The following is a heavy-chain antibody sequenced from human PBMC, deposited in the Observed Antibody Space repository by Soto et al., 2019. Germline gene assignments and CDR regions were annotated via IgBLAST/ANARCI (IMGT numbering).Heavy chain of an antibody. CDR1: EGSSTRIYS. CDR2: MHHSGNT. Sequence: SLTLSQTRTVGEGSSTRIYSWSWIQQPPGKGLEWIGYMHHSGNTNYNPSLKSRVTISIDTSKNQLSLKMSSVTAADTAVYYCARYYDFWTGLDYWGQGTLVTSPQ. J-gene: IGHJ4*02. V-gene: IGHV4-59*01. CDR3: ARYYDFWTGLDY. D-gene: IGHD3-3*01.